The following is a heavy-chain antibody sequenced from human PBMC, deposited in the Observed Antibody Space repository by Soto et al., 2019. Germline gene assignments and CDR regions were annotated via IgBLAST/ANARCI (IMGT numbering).Heavy chain of an antibody. CDR3: ATNYGSGSAHFDN. Sequence: QMVQSGAEVKKPGSSVRVSCTASGDTFSRSTLSWVRQAPGQGLEWMGRTIPILSMSDYAQKVQGRVSITXDXXTGTVYMELSRLRSEDTAVYYCATNYGSGSAHFDNWGQGTLVTVSS. J-gene: IGHJ4*02. CDR1: GDTFSRST. D-gene: IGHD3-10*01. CDR2: TIPILSMS. V-gene: IGHV1-69*02.